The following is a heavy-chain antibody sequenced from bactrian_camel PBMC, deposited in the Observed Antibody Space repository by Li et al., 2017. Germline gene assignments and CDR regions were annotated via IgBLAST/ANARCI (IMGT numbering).Heavy chain of an antibody. CDR2: ISSGGTT. CDR1: GFTFNDYT. V-gene: IGHV3S30*01. D-gene: IGHD2*01. Sequence: ASGFTFNDYTMRWVRQAAGKGPEWVSSISSGGTTYYSDSVKGRFTISRDNAKDTLYLQMNSLKIEDTAVYYFFFFNDTATTEIYT.